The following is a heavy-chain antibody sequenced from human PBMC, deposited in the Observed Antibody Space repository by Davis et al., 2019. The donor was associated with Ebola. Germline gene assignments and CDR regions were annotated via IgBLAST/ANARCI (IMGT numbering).Heavy chain of an antibody. CDR3: SERGSSV. D-gene: IGHD3-10*01. V-gene: IGHV4-59*03. Sequence: PSETLSLTCTVSGVSISRHSWSWIRQPPGKRLEWIGSIYYTGSAYYNSSLASPATISVDTSKNQFSLKLTSVTAADTAMYYCSERGSSVWGQGTLVTVSS. J-gene: IGHJ4*02. CDR2: IYYTGSA. CDR1: GVSISRHS.